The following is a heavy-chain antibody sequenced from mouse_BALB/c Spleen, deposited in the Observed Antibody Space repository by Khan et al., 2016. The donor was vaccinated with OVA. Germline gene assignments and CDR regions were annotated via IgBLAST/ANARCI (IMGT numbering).Heavy chain of an antibody. D-gene: IGHD2-3*01. J-gene: IGHJ3*01. CDR2: IDPENGNT. CDR3: ARDGYSRWFAY. CDR1: GFNIKDYY. Sequence: IQLVQSGAELVRPGALVKLSCKASGFNIKDYYIHWVKQRPEQGLEWIGWIDPENGNTIYDPKFQGKASIATDTSSNTAYLQLSSLTSEDTAVYYCARDGYSRWFAYWGQGTLVTVSA. V-gene: IGHV14-1*02.